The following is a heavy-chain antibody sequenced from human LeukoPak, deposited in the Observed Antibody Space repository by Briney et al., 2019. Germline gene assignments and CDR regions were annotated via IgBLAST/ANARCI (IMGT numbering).Heavy chain of an antibody. D-gene: IGHD3-9*01. V-gene: IGHV3-21*01. CDR2: ISSSSSYI. CDR1: GFTFSSYS. J-gene: IGHJ4*02. Sequence: GGSLRLSCAASGFTFSSYSMNWVRQAPGKGLEWVSSISSSSSYIYYADSVKGRFTISRDNAKNSLYLQMNSLRAEDTAVYYCARGPRYETHFEERILRYFDWSPAYYFDYWGQGALVTVSS. CDR3: ARGPRYETHFEERILRYFDWSPAYYFDY.